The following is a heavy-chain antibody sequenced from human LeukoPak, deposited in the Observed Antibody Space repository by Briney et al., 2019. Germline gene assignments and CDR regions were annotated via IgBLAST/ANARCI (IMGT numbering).Heavy chain of an antibody. CDR3: AGLVGRYSSGLYYYYFDY. Sequence: SGTLSLTCTVSGDSINSLDLWSWVRQPPGKGLEWIGEMYLSGTTHSNPSVKSRVTISTDMSKNQFFLNLSSVTAADTAVYYCAGLVGRYSSGLYYYYFDYWGQGTLVTVSS. V-gene: IGHV4-4*02. J-gene: IGHJ4*02. D-gene: IGHD3-22*01. CDR1: GDSINSLDL. CDR2: MYLSGTT.